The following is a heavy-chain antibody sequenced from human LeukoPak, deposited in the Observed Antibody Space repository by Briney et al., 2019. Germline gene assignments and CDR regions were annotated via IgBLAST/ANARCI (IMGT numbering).Heavy chain of an antibody. D-gene: IGHD2-15*01. V-gene: IGHV3-23*01. CDR3: AKASSYVVVTLPL. J-gene: IGHJ4*02. Sequence: PGESLRLSCAASGFTFSSYAMSGVRQAPGKGLEWVSAISGGGGSTYYADSVKGRFTISRDNSKNTVYLQMNSLRAEDTAVYYCAKASSYVVVTLPLWGQGTLVTVSS. CDR2: ISGGGGST. CDR1: GFTFSSYA.